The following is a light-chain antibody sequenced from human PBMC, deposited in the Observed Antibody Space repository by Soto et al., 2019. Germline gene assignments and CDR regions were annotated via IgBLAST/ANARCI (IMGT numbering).Light chain of an antibody. Sequence: DIEMTQSPSTLSLSVGERVTLSCRTSQGISSYLAWFQQKPGQVPQLLIYDASTLDSGVPARFSGSGSGTDFTLTISSLQPDDVATYYCQKRHSAPVTFGEGTKVEIK. CDR1: QGISSY. V-gene: IGKV1-27*01. J-gene: IGKJ1*01. CDR3: QKRHSAPVT. CDR2: DAS.